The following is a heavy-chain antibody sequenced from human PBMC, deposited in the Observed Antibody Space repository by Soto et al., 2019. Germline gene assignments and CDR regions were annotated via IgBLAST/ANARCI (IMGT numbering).Heavy chain of an antibody. V-gene: IGHV4-34*01. J-gene: IGHJ6*02. CDR2: INHGGST. CDR3: ARQREQQLVGGGYYYYGMDV. D-gene: IGHD6-13*01. Sequence: PSETLSLTCAVYGGSFSGYYWSWIRQPPGKGLEWIGEINHGGSTNYNPSLKSRVTISVDTSKSQFSLKLSSVTAADTAVYYCARQREQQLVGGGYYYYGMDVWGQGTTVTVSS. CDR1: GGSFSGYY.